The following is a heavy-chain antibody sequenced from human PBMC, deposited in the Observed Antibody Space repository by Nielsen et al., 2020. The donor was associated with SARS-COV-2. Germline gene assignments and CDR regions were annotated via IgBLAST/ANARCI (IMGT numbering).Heavy chain of an antibody. V-gene: IGHV3-33*01. Sequence: GESLKISCAAFGFTFSSYGMHWVRQAPGKGLEWVAVIWYDGSNKYYADSVKGRFTISRDNSKNTLYLQMNSLRAEDTAVYYCARDSIVGASFDYWGQGTLVTVSS. J-gene: IGHJ4*02. CDR3: ARDSIVGASFDY. CDR2: IWYDGSNK. D-gene: IGHD1-26*01. CDR1: GFTFSSYG.